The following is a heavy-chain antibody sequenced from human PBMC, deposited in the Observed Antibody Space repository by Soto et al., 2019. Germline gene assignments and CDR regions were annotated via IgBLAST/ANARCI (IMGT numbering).Heavy chain of an antibody. Sequence: GGSLRLSCAASGFTFSSYWMHWVRQAPGKGLVWVSRINSDGSSTSYADSVKGRFTISRDNAKNTLYLQMNSLRAEDTAVYYCARARIGDYGYSGYYYYYYMDVWGKGTTVTVSS. CDR2: INSDGSST. D-gene: IGHD4-17*01. J-gene: IGHJ6*03. V-gene: IGHV3-74*01. CDR1: GFTFSSYW. CDR3: ARARIGDYGYSGYYYYYYMDV.